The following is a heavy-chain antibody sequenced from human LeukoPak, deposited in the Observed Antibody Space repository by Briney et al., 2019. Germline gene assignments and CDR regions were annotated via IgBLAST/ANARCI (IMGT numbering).Heavy chain of an antibody. Sequence: GGSLRLSCAASGFTFSNYAMSWVRQAPGKGLEWVSAILGSGGSTYYADSVKGRFTVSRDNSKSTLYLQMNSLRAEDTALYYCARWGDYDVLTGYYVPDYWGQGTLVTVSS. CDR1: GFTFSNYA. CDR3: ARWGDYDVLTGYYVPDY. D-gene: IGHD3-9*01. V-gene: IGHV3-23*01. CDR2: ILGSGGST. J-gene: IGHJ4*02.